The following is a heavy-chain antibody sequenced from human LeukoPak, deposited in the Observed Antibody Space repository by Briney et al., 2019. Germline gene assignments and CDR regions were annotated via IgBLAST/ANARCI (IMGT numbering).Heavy chain of an antibody. D-gene: IGHD3-10*01. V-gene: IGHV3-33*01. CDR2: IWYDGSNK. J-gene: IGHJ4*02. Sequence: GRSLRLSCAASGFTFGSYGMHWVRQAPGKGLEWVAVIWYDGSNKYYADSVKGRFTISRDNSKNTLYLQMNSLRAEDTAVYYCAGDQYYYGSGSYLYYWGQGTLVTVSS. CDR1: GFTFGSYG. CDR3: AGDQYYYGSGSYLYY.